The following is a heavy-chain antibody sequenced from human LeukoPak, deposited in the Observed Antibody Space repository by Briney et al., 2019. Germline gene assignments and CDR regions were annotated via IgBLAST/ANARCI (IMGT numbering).Heavy chain of an antibody. V-gene: IGHV3-11*01. CDR3: ARVVSLVATIVSVGTYYFDY. Sequence: PGGSLRLSCAASGFTFSDYYMSWIRQAPGKGLEWVSYISSSGSTIYYADSVKGRFTISRDNAKNSLYLQMNSLRAEDTAVYYCARVVSLVATIVSVGTYYFDYWGQGTLVTVSS. D-gene: IGHD5-12*01. CDR2: ISSSGSTI. J-gene: IGHJ4*02. CDR1: GFTFSDYY.